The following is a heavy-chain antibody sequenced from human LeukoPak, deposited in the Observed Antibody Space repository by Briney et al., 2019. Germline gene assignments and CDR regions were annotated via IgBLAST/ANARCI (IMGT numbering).Heavy chain of an antibody. D-gene: IGHD3-22*01. Sequence: GRSLRLSCAASGFTFSSYGMHWVRQAPGKGLEWVAVIWYDGSNKYYADSVKDRFTISRDNSKNTLYLQMNSLRAEDTAVCYCARDDSSGYYYGPHYWGQGTLVTVSS. CDR1: GFTFSSYG. CDR2: IWYDGSNK. CDR3: ARDDSSGYYYGPHY. V-gene: IGHV3-33*01. J-gene: IGHJ4*02.